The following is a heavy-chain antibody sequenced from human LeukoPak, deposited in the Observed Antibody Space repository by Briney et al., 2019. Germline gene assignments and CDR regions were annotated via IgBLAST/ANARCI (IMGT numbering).Heavy chain of an antibody. J-gene: IGHJ6*03. Sequence: SGTLSLTCTVSGGSISSYYWSWIRQPPGKGLAWIGYIYYSGSTNYNPSLKSRVTISVDTSKNQFSLKLSSVTAADTAVYYCAGTFTIFGVAAYYYYMDVWGKGTTVTVSS. V-gene: IGHV4-59*01. D-gene: IGHD3-3*01. CDR1: GGSISSYY. CDR3: AGTFTIFGVAAYYYYMDV. CDR2: IYYSGST.